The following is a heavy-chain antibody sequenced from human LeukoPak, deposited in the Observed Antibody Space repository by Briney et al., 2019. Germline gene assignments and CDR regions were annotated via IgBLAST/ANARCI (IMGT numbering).Heavy chain of an antibody. Sequence: GESLKISCKGSGYSFTTFWIGWVRQMPGKGLEWMGIIYPGDSDSRYSPSFQGQVTMSADKSINTAYLQWSSLGASDTAVYYCARRNFFNSGSNSFDKWGQGTLVTVSS. J-gene: IGHJ4*02. V-gene: IGHV5-51*01. D-gene: IGHD3-10*01. CDR2: IYPGDSDS. CDR3: ARRNFFNSGSNSFDK. CDR1: GYSFTTFW.